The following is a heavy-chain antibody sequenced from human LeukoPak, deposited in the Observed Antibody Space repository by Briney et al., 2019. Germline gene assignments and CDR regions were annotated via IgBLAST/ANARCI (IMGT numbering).Heavy chain of an antibody. Sequence: SQTLSLTCVVSGDSVSSKNGAWNWMRQSPSRGLEWLGRTYYRSKWYNDYAESIEGRITISQDPSKNQFSLHLNSVTPADTAVYYCARDFGTTGWHTFDYWGQGTLVTVS. V-gene: IGHV6-1*01. CDR1: GDSVSSKNGA. J-gene: IGHJ4*02. CDR2: TYYRSKWYN. CDR3: ARDFGTTGWHTFDY. D-gene: IGHD6-19*01.